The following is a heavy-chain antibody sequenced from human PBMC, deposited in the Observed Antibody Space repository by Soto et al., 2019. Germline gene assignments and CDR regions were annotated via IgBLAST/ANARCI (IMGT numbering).Heavy chain of an antibody. Sequence: EVQLVESGGGLVQPGGSLRLSCAASGFTFSSYWMSWVRQAPGKGLEWVANIKQDGSEKYYVDSVKGRFTISRDNAKNSLYLQMNSLRAEDTAVYYCARDQVLYSSSWSYYYYGMDVWGQGTTVTVSS. CDR2: IKQDGSEK. CDR1: GFTFSSYW. V-gene: IGHV3-7*03. J-gene: IGHJ6*02. CDR3: ARDQVLYSSSWSYYYYGMDV. D-gene: IGHD6-13*01.